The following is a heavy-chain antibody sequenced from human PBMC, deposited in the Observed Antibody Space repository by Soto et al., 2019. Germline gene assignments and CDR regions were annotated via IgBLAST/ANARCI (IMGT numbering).Heavy chain of an antibody. J-gene: IGHJ4*02. Sequence: PGKGLEWVSLLYRGGSTYYADSVKGRFTISRDNYENTLYLQMNSLRAEDTAVYFCASLSGEVGRTTVLPPVSGAQGTVVTVSS. V-gene: IGHV3-66*01. CDR2: LYRGGST. CDR3: ASLSGEVGRTTVLPPVS. D-gene: IGHD1-7*01.